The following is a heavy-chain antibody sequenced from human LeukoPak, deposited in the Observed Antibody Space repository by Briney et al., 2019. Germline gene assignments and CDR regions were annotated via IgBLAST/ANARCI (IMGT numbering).Heavy chain of an antibody. D-gene: IGHD3-9*01. CDR2: ISGSGGST. CDR3: AKGGYFDTTNEDYFDY. J-gene: IGHJ4*02. Sequence: GGSLRLSCAASGFTFSSHAMSWVRQAPGKGLEWVSDISGSGGSTYYADSLKGRFTISRDNSKNTLYLQMNSLRAEDTAVYYCAKGGYFDTTNEDYFDYWGQGTLVTVST. V-gene: IGHV3-23*01. CDR1: GFTFSSHA.